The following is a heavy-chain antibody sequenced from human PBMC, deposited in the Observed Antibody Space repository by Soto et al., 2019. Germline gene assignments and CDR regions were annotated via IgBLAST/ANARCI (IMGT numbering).Heavy chain of an antibody. Sequence: EVQLVESGGGLIQPGGSLRLSCAASGFTVSSNYMSWVRQAPGKGLEWVSVIYSGGSTYYGDSVKGRFTISRDNSKITVFLQMNSLRVEDTAMYYCARDRDDALDYWGQGTLVTVSS. CDR2: IYSGGST. CDR3: ARDRDDALDY. V-gene: IGHV3-53*01. CDR1: GFTVSSNY. J-gene: IGHJ4*02.